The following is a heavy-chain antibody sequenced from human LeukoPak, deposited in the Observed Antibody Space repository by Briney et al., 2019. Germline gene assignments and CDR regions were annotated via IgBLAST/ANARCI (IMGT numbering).Heavy chain of an antibody. J-gene: IGHJ4*02. D-gene: IGHD2-2*01. Sequence: SQTLSLTCSVSGGSISSGVYYWSWIRQPAGKGLEWIGRISTSGDTNYNPSLKSRVTISIDTSKSQFSLKLSSVTAADTAVYYCARDRTTYCSSTSCYGFDYWGQGTLVTVSS. CDR3: ARDRTTYCSSTSCYGFDY. CDR2: ISTSGDT. CDR1: GGSISSGVYY. V-gene: IGHV4-61*02.